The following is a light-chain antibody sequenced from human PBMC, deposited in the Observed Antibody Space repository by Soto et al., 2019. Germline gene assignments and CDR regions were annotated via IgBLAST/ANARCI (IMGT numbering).Light chain of an antibody. J-gene: IGLJ3*02. CDR2: DVS. V-gene: IGLV2-14*01. CDR3: SSYTSISTWV. CDR1: TSDIGSYNY. Sequence: QSALTQPASVSGSPGQSITISCTGTTSDIGSYNYVSWYRQHPGKAPKLMIYDVSNRPSGVSNRFSGSKSGNTASLTISGLQAEDEGDYYCSSYTSISTWVFGGGTKLTVL.